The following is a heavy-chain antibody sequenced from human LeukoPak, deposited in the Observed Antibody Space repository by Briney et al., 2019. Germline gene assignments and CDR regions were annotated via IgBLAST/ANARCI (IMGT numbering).Heavy chain of an antibody. CDR2: ISAYNGNT. D-gene: IGHD5-18*01. CDR3: ARPASGYSPALGLDY. V-gene: IGHV1-18*04. J-gene: IGHJ4*02. Sequence: ASVKVSCKASGYTFTSYGISWVRQAPGQGLGWMGWISAYNGNTNYAQKLQGRVTMTTDTSTSTPYMDLRNLRSADTAVYYCARPASGYSPALGLDYWGQGTLVTVSS. CDR1: GYTFTSYG.